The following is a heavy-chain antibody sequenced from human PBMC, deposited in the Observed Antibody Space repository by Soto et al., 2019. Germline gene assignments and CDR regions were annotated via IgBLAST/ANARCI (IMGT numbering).Heavy chain of an antibody. CDR1: GGSISSSSYY. V-gene: IGHV4-39*01. J-gene: IGHJ4*02. CDR3: AGGPNVDYSGLDY. D-gene: IGHD3-10*01. CDR2: IYYSGST. Sequence: KTSETLSLTCTVSGGSISSSSYYWGWIRQPPGKGLEWIGSIYYSGSTYYNPSLKSRVTISVDTSKNQFSLKLSSVTAADTAVYYGAGGPNVDYSGLDYWGQGTLVTVSS.